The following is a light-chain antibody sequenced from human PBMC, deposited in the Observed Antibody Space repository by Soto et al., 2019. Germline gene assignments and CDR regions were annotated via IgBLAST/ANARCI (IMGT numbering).Light chain of an antibody. V-gene: IGLV6-57*04. CDR2: ENN. CDR1: SGSIASNY. CDR3: HSYDADFVI. Sequence: NFMLTQPHSVSESPGKTVTISCTRNSGSIASNYDQWYQQRPGSAPTTLIYENNLRPSGGPGRFSGSTDASSNSASLSSSGLQTEDEADYYCHSYDADFVIFGGGTKVTVL. J-gene: IGLJ2*01.